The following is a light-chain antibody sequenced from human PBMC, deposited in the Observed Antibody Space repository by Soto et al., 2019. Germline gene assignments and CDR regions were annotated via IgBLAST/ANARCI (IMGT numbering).Light chain of an antibody. Sequence: DIQLTQSPSSVSASVGDRVTITCRASQGIGTWLAWYQQKPGQAPKLLISLASSLQSKVPSRFSGSGSGSDFTLTISSLQPEDFATYYCQQANTFPLTFGGGTKVEIK. CDR3: QQANTFPLT. CDR1: QGIGTW. V-gene: IGKV1-12*01. CDR2: LAS. J-gene: IGKJ4*01.